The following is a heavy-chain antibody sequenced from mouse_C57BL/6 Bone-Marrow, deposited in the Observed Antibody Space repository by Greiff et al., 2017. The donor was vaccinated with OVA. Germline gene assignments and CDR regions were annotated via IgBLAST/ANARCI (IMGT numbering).Heavy chain of an antibody. Sequence: QVQLQQSGAELVKPGASVKLSCKASGYTFTSYWMHWVKQRPGRGLEWIGRIDPNSGGTKYNEKFKSKATLTVDKPSSTAYMQLSSLTSEDSAVDYCARGDYSNYVLAMDYWGQGTSVTVSS. CDR2: IDPNSGGT. CDR3: ARGDYSNYVLAMDY. D-gene: IGHD2-5*01. J-gene: IGHJ4*01. V-gene: IGHV1-72*01. CDR1: GYTFTSYW.